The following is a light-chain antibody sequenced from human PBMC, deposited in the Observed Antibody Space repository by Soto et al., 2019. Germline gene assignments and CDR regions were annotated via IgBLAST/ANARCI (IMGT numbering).Light chain of an antibody. V-gene: IGKV1D-13*01. J-gene: IGKJ1*01. CDR2: DAS. Sequence: AVQLTQSPSSLSASVGDRVTITCRASQGISSALAWYQQKPGIAPKLLIYDASTLESGVPSRFSCSGAGADFTLPISSLQPGDVETDDCPQFNNYPRTFGQGTKVDIK. CDR1: QGISSA. CDR3: PQFNNYPRT.